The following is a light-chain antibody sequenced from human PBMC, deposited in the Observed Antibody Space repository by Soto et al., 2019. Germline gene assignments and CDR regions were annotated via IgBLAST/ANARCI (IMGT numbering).Light chain of an antibody. J-gene: IGLJ2*01. CDR1: SSDVGGYNY. V-gene: IGLV2-8*01. Sequence: QSALTQPPSASGSPGQSVTISCTGSSSDVGGYNYVSWYQQHPGKAPKLMIYEVSTRPSGVHDCRSGSKSGNTASLTVSGLQVEDEADYYCSSYGGSNTVVFGGGTKLTVL. CDR3: SSYGGSNTVV. CDR2: EVS.